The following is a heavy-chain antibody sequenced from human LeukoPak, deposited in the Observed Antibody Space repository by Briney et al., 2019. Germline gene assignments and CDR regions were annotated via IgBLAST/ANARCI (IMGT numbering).Heavy chain of an antibody. CDR1: GFIFSNYV. CDR2: ISVRGGTA. D-gene: IGHD1-26*01. Sequence: GGSLRLSCSTSGFIFSNYVMNWVRQAPGKGLEWVSSISVRGGTANYADFVKGRFTISRDNSKRTLYLQMNSLRAEDTAVYYCATDPATVGVTTRDFWGQGTLVTVSS. CDR3: ATDPATVGVTTRDF. V-gene: IGHV3-23*01. J-gene: IGHJ4*02.